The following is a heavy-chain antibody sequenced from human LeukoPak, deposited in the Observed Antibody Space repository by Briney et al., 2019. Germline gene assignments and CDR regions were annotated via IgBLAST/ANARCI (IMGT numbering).Heavy chain of an antibody. Sequence: SETLSLTCTVSGGSISSYYWSWIRQPPGKGLEWIGSIYYSGTTYYNPSLKSRVTISVDASKKQFSLKLRSVTAADTAVYYCARHEWGITNAFDIWGHGTMVTVSS. CDR2: IYYSGTT. V-gene: IGHV4-59*04. D-gene: IGHD1-14*01. J-gene: IGHJ3*02. CDR1: GGSISSYY. CDR3: ARHEWGITNAFDI.